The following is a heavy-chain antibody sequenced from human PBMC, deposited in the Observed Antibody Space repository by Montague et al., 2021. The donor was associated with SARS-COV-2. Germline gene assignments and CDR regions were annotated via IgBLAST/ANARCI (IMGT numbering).Heavy chain of an antibody. V-gene: IGHV4-34*01. CDR1: GGSFSGYY. CDR2: INHSGGT. Sequence: ETLSLTCAVYGGSFSGYYWSWIRQPPGKGLEWIGEINHSGGTNYNPSLKSRVTISVDTSKNQFSLNLCSVTAADTAVYYCARGRRILLWFGELLSGGAYYGMDVWGQRTTVTVSS. J-gene: IGHJ6*02. D-gene: IGHD3-10*01. CDR3: ARGRRILLWFGELLSGGAYYGMDV.